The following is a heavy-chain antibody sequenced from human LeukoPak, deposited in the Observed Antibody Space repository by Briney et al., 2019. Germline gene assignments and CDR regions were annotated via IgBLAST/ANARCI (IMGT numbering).Heavy chain of an antibody. V-gene: IGHV1-18*01. D-gene: IGHD3-3*01. CDR3: ARVLFLEWLSFPVNWFDP. J-gene: IGHJ5*02. Sequence: ASVKVSCKASGYTFTSYGTSWVRQAPGQGLEWMGWISAYNGNTNYAQKLQGRVTMTTDTSTSTAYMELRSLRSDDTAVYYCARVLFLEWLSFPVNWFDPWGQGTLVTVSS. CDR2: ISAYNGNT. CDR1: GYTFTSYG.